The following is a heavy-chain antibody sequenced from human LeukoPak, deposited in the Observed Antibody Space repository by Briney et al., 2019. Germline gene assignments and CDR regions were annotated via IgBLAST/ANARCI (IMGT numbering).Heavy chain of an antibody. Sequence: GGSLRLSCAASGFTFSSYGMHWVRQAPGKGLEWVAVISYDGSNKYYADSVKGRFTISRDNSKNTLYLQMNSLRAEDTAVYYCAKEVVDGSGSYYFDYWGRGTLVTVSS. CDR2: ISYDGSNK. J-gene: IGHJ4*02. D-gene: IGHD3-10*01. V-gene: IGHV3-30*18. CDR3: AKEVVDGSGSYYFDY. CDR1: GFTFSSYG.